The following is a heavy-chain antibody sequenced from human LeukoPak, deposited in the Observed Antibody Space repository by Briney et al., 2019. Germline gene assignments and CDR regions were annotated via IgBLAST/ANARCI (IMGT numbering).Heavy chain of an antibody. D-gene: IGHD3-16*01. CDR1: GYTFTSYY. V-gene: IGHV1-46*01. Sequence: ASVKVSCKASGYTFTSYYMHWVRQAPGQGPEWMGIINPSGGSTSYAQKFQGRVTMTRDTSTSTVYMELSGLRSEDTAVYYCARGGSFGAYFDYWGQGTLVTVSS. CDR2: INPSGGST. CDR3: ARGGSFGAYFDY. J-gene: IGHJ4*02.